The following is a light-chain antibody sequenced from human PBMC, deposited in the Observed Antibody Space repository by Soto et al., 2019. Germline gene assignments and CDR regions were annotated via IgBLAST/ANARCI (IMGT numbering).Light chain of an antibody. V-gene: IGLV2-14*01. Sequence: QSALTQPASVSGSPGQSITIACTGTNRDVGSYNLVSWYQQRPGEAPKLIISEVRNRPSGISYRFTGSKSGNTASLTISGLKAEDEADYYCSSYTTTSTLVFGAGTKLTVL. CDR3: SSYTTTSTLV. J-gene: IGLJ3*02. CDR1: NRDVGSYNL. CDR2: EVR.